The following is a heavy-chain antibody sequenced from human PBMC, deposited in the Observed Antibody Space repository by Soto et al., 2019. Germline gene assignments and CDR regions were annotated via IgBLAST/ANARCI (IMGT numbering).Heavy chain of an antibody. CDR2: ISQSGNT. J-gene: IGHJ4*02. Sequence: SETLSLTCSIYSGSLSGYYWSWIRQPPGKGLEWIGEISQSGNTNYSPSLKSRVSISIDTSKKQFSLNLASVSAADTAVYYCARAPKVSGSSQTRPDFWGQGTLVTASS. V-gene: IGHV4-34*01. CDR3: ARAPKVSGSSQTRPDF. CDR1: SGSLSGYY. D-gene: IGHD6-6*01.